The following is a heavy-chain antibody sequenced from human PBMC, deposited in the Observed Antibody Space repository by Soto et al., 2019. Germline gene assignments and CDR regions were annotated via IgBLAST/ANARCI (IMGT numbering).Heavy chain of an antibody. CDR1: GYSISRSNW. CDR3: ARVPDY. CDR2: MYHSGST. V-gene: IGHV4-28*03. Sequence: ASETLSLTRAVSGYSISRSNWWGWIRQPPGKGLEWIGYMYHSGSTYYNPPLKSRVTISIDRSKNQFSLKLSSVTAADTAVYYCARVPDYWGQGILVTVSS. J-gene: IGHJ4*02. D-gene: IGHD2-2*01.